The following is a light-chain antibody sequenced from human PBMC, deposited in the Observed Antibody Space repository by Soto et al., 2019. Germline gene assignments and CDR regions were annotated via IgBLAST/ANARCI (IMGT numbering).Light chain of an antibody. CDR1: LNVNSY. J-gene: IGKJ5*01. CDR3: QLYGISPH. Sequence: VLTQSPATLSLSPGERATLSCRASLNVNSYLAWYQQKPGPAPRLLIYASSNRATGIPDRFSGSASGTDFTLTINRLEPEDFAVYYCQLYGISPHFGQGTRLEIK. V-gene: IGKV3-11*01. CDR2: ASS.